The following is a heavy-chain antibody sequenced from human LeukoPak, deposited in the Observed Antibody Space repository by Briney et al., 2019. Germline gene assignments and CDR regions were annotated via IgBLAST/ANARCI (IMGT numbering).Heavy chain of an antibody. CDR3: ARAPGSTVTTTYRYYYYGMDV. D-gene: IGHD4-17*01. CDR1: GGSISSYY. V-gene: IGHV4-59*01. J-gene: IGHJ6*02. Sequence: SETLSLTCTVSGGSISSYYWSWIRQPPGKGLEWIGYIYYSGSTNYNPSLKSRVTISVDTSKNQFSLKLSSVTVADTAVYYCARAPGSTVTTTYRYYYYGMDVWGQGTTVTVSS. CDR2: IYYSGST.